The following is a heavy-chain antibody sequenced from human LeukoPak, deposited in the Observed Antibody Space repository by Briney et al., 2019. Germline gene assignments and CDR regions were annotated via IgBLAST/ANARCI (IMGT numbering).Heavy chain of an antibody. CDR2: ISGGGGST. D-gene: IGHD4/OR15-4a*01. V-gene: IGHV3-23*01. CDR3: AKDRQDYGAF. CDR1: GFTVSSNY. Sequence: GGSLRLSCAASGFTVSSNYMSWVRQAPGKGLEWVSAISGGGGSTYYADSVKGRFTISRDNSKNTLFLQMNSLRVEDAAVYYCAKDRQDYGAFWGQGALVTVSS. J-gene: IGHJ4*02.